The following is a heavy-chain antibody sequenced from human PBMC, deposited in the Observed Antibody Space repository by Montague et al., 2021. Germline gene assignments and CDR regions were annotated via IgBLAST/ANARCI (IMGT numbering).Heavy chain of an antibody. V-gene: IGHV3-48*02. Sequence: RLSCAASGFTFSSFGMNWVRQAPGKGLEWVSYITSSSSTKDYADSVKGRFTISRDNAKNSLYLQMNSLRDEDTPVYYCARGRGYSQGYWGQGTLVTVSS. J-gene: IGHJ4*02. CDR1: GFTFSSFG. D-gene: IGHD5-18*01. CDR3: ARGRGYSQGY. CDR2: ITSSSSTK.